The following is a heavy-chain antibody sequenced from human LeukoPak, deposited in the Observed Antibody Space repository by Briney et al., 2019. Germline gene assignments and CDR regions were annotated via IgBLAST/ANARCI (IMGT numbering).Heavy chain of an antibody. V-gene: IGHV3-53*01. Sequence: GGSLRLSCAASGFTFSSYAMSWVRQAPGKGLEWVSVIYSGGSTYYADSVKGRFTISRDNSKNTLYLQMNSLRAEDTAVYYCARAGLANYYYYGMDVWGQGTTVTVSS. J-gene: IGHJ6*02. D-gene: IGHD3-3*02. CDR2: IYSGGST. CDR3: ARAGLANYYYYGMDV. CDR1: GFTFSSYA.